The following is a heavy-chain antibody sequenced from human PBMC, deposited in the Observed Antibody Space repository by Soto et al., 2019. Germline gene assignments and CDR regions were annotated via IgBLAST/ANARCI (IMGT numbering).Heavy chain of an antibody. CDR2: ISYDGSNK. CDR3: ARDQRGSSWYWGAPQGGYGMDV. J-gene: IGHJ6*02. D-gene: IGHD6-13*01. V-gene: IGHV3-30-3*01. Sequence: QVQLVESGGGVVQPGRSLRLSCAASGFTFSSYAMHWVRQAPGKGLEWVAVISYDGSNKYYADSVKGRFTISRDNSKNTLYLQMNGLRAEDTAVYYCARDQRGSSWYWGAPQGGYGMDVWGQGTTVTVSS. CDR1: GFTFSSYA.